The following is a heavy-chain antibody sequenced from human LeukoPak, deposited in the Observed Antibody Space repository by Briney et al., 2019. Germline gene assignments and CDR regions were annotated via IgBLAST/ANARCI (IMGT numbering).Heavy chain of an antibody. CDR2: IKLDGSEG. D-gene: IGHD3-16*02. CDR1: GFTFSRYW. V-gene: IGHV3-7*01. Sequence: PGGSLRLSCAASGFTFSRYWMSWVRQAPGKGLEWVANIKLDGSEGYYVDSVKGRFTISRDDAKKSLYLQMNSLRDEDTAVYYCARDFFAFGGVIALLDYWGQGTLVTVSS. J-gene: IGHJ4*02. CDR3: ARDFFAFGGVIALLDY.